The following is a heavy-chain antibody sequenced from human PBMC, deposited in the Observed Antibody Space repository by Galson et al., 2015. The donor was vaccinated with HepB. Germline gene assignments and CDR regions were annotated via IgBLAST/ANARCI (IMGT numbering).Heavy chain of an antibody. J-gene: IGHJ3*02. V-gene: IGHV5-51*01. D-gene: IGHD3-10*01. CDR2: IYPGDSDT. Sequence: QSGAEVKKPGESLKISCKGSGYSFTSYWIGWVRQMPGKGLEWMGIIYPGDSDTRYSPSFQGQVTISADKSISTAYLQWSSLKASDTAMYYCARRFFSSAQFGELLVDAFDIWGQGTMVTVSS. CDR1: GYSFTSYW. CDR3: ARRFFSSAQFGELLVDAFDI.